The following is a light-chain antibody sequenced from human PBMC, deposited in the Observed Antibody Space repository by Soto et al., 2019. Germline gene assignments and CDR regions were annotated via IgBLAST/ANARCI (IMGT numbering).Light chain of an antibody. J-gene: IGLJ1*01. CDR1: SSDVGDYNS. Sequence: QSALTQPRSVSGSPGQSVTVSCIGTSSDVGDYNSVSWYQQRPGKAPKLMIYDVSKRPSGVPDRFSGSKSGNTASLTISGLQAEDEADYYCCSFTTGSTLAYVFGAGTKVTVL. CDR3: CSFTTGSTLAYV. V-gene: IGLV2-11*01. CDR2: DVS.